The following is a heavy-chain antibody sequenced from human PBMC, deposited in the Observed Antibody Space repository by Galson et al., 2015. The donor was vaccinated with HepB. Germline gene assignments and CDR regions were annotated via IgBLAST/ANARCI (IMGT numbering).Heavy chain of an antibody. CDR2: IIPILGIA. Sequence: SVKVYCKASGGTFSSYTINWVRQAPGQGLEWMGRIIPILGIADYAQKFQGRVTITADKSTSTAYMELSSLTSEDTAVYYCARGVVVAAHWFDPWGQGTLVTVSS. CDR3: ARGVVVAAHWFDP. D-gene: IGHD2-15*01. J-gene: IGHJ5*02. V-gene: IGHV1-69*02. CDR1: GGTFSSYT.